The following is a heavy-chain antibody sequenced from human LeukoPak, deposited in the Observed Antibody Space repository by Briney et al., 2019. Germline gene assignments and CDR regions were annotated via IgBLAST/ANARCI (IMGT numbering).Heavy chain of an antibody. Sequence: GASVKVSCKASGYTFTVYYMHWVRQPPAQGLERVGGSNLNSGDTNNAQKFHGRVTMTMATSISTAYMELRRLSSDDTAVYYFATQRGSYLWGTDFDCWGQVTMVTVAS. CDR1: GYTFTVYY. CDR3: ATQRGSYLWGTDFDC. V-gene: IGHV1-2*02. J-gene: IGHJ4*02. D-gene: IGHD3-16*01. CDR2: SNLNSGDT.